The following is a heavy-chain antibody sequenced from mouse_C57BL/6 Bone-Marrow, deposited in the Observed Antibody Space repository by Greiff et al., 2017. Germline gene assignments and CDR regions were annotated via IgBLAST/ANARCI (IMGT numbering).Heavy chain of an antibody. V-gene: IGHV1-82*01. Sequence: QVQLQQSGPELVKPGASVKISCKASGYAFSSSWMNWVKQRPGKGLEWIGRIYPGDGDTNYNGKFKGKATLTADKSSSTAYMQPSSLTSEDSAVYSGARSGRDQRLWSYFDDGGQGTTLTVSS. D-gene: IGHD1-2*01. J-gene: IGHJ2*01. CDR3: ARSGRDQRLWSYFDD. CDR2: IYPGDGDT. CDR1: GYAFSSSW.